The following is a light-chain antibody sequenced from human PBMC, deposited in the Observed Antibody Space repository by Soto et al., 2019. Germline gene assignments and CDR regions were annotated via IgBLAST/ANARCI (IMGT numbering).Light chain of an antibody. Sequence: DIQMTQSPSSLSASVGNRVTITCRASQSISTYLNWYQKKPGKAPNLLISDASRLQSGVPSRFSGSGGGTDVTLSISSVQPEDFATYFCQQSYMDPITFGQGTQLEI. J-gene: IGKJ5*01. CDR1: QSISTY. V-gene: IGKV1-39*01. CDR2: DAS. CDR3: QQSYMDPIT.